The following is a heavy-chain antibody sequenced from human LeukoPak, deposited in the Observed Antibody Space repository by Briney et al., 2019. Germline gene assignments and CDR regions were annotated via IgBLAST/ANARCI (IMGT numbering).Heavy chain of an antibody. D-gene: IGHD3-22*01. CDR3: ARTYYYDSSGSEYYFDY. V-gene: IGHV4-61*05. J-gene: IGHJ4*02. CDR2: IYYSGST. CDR1: GGSISSSSYY. Sequence: SETLSLTCSVSGGSISSSSYYWGWIRQPPGKGLEWIGYIYYSGSTNYNPSLKSRVTISVDTSKNQFSLKLSSVTAADTAVYYCARTYYYDSSGSEYYFDYWGQGTLVTVSS.